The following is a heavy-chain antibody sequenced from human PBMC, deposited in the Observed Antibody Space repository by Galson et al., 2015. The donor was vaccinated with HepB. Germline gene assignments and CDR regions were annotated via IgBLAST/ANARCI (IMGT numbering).Heavy chain of an antibody. Sequence: SVKVSCKASGHTFTSYDINWVRQATGQGLEWMGWMNPNSGNTGYAQKFQGRVTMTRNTSISTAYMELSSLRSEDTAVYYCARGKRSGGGPETYCYYYSMAVSGQGTTVTGSS. CDR1: GHTFTSYD. J-gene: IGHJ6*02. CDR2: MNPNSGNT. V-gene: IGHV1-8*01. CDR3: ARGKRSGGGPETYCYYYSMAV. D-gene: IGHD6-19*01.